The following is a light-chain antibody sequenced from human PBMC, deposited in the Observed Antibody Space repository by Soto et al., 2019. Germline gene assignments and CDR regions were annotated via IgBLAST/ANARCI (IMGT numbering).Light chain of an antibody. V-gene: IGLV2-14*01. Sequence: VLTQPASVSGSPGQSITISCTGSSSDIYDYNYVSWYQQHPGKAPKLMIYEVSNRPSGVSTRLSGSKSGNTASLSISGLQTEDEAIYYCSSYTSSSTVYVFGTGTRSPS. CDR3: SSYTSSSTVYV. CDR1: SSDIYDYNY. J-gene: IGLJ1*01. CDR2: EVS.